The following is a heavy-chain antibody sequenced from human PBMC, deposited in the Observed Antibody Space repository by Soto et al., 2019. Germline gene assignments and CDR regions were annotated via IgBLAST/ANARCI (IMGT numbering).Heavy chain of an antibody. D-gene: IGHD2-15*01. Sequence: GSLRLSCAASGFTFSSYAMSWVRQAPGKGLEWVSAISGSGGSTYYADSVKGRFTISRDNSKNTLYLQMNSLRAEDTAVYYCAKRTRCSGGSCYSGVYYYYYGMDVWGQGTTVTVPS. J-gene: IGHJ6*02. CDR3: AKRTRCSGGSCYSGVYYYYYGMDV. CDR2: ISGSGGST. V-gene: IGHV3-23*01. CDR1: GFTFSSYA.